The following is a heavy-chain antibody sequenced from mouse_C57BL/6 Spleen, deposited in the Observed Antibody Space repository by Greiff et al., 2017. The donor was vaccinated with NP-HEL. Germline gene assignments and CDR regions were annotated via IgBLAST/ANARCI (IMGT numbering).Heavy chain of an antibody. Sequence: QVQLQQSGAELVKPGASVKLSCKASGYTFTSYWMQWVKQRPGQGLEWIGEIDPSDSYTNYNQKFKGKATLTVDTSSSTAYMQLSSPTSEDSAVYYCARFSDGHFDYWGQGTTLTVSS. CDR2: IDPSDSYT. V-gene: IGHV1-50*01. D-gene: IGHD2-3*01. CDR1: GYTFTSYW. CDR3: ARFSDGHFDY. J-gene: IGHJ2*01.